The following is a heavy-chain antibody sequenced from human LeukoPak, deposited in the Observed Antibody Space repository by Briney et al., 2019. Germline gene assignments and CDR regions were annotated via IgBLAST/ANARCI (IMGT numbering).Heavy chain of an antibody. CDR1: ESTFTGCY. V-gene: IGHV1-2*02. J-gene: IGHJ4*02. Sequence: ASGKLSRKASESTFTGCYIHLVRHAPGPGLGWMGWINPNSGGTNYAQKFQGRVTMTRDTSISTAYMELSRLRSDDTAVYYCARVADSSSWYGGGSDYWGQGTLVTVSS. CDR2: INPNSGGT. D-gene: IGHD6-13*01. CDR3: ARVADSSSWYGGGSDY.